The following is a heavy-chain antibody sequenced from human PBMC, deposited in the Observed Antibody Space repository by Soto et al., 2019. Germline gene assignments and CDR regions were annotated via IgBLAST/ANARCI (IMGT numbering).Heavy chain of an antibody. Sequence: EVQLVESGGGLVKPGGSLRLSCAASGFTFSSYRMNWVRQAPGKGLEWVSSISSSSSYIYYADSVKGRFTISRDNAKNSLYLQMNSLRAEDTAVYYCARVGGYYYYYMDVWGKGTTVTVSS. D-gene: IGHD2-15*01. CDR3: ARVGGYYYYYMDV. CDR2: ISSSSSYI. V-gene: IGHV3-21*01. CDR1: GFTFSSYR. J-gene: IGHJ6*03.